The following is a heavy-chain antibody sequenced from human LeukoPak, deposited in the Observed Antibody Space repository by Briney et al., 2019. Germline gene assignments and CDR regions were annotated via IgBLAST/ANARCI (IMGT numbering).Heavy chain of an antibody. Sequence: GGSLRLSCAASGFTFSSYWMYWVRQAPGKGLVWVSRINSGGSSSGYADSVKGRFTISRDNAKNSLYLQMSSLRAEDTAVYYCAADAYGSQTYFPYWGQGTLVTVSS. CDR1: GFTFSSYW. V-gene: IGHV3-74*01. J-gene: IGHJ4*02. CDR3: AADAYGSQTYFPY. CDR2: INSGGSSS. D-gene: IGHD3-10*01.